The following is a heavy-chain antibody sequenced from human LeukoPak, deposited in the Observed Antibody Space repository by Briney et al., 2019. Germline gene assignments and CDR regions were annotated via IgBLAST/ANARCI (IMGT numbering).Heavy chain of an antibody. CDR1: GFTFSSYE. D-gene: IGHD2-2*01. V-gene: IGHV3-48*03. Sequence: GGSLRLSCAASGFTFSSYEMNWVRQAPGKGLEWVSYISSSGSTIYYAGSVKGRFTISRDNAKNSLYLQMNSQRAEDTAVYYCARDLGYCSSTSCPGWGQGTLVTVSS. CDR3: ARDLGYCSSTSCPG. CDR2: ISSSGSTI. J-gene: IGHJ4*02.